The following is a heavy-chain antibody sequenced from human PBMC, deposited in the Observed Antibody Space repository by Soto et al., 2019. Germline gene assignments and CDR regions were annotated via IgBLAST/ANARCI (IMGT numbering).Heavy chain of an antibody. Sequence: ASVKVSCKASGYTFTGYYMHWVRQAPGQGLEWMGWINPNSGGTNYAQKFQGWVTMTRDTSISTAYMELSRLRSDDTAVYYCARDGVYGDYVYYGMDVWGQGTTVTVSS. J-gene: IGHJ6*02. D-gene: IGHD4-17*01. V-gene: IGHV1-2*04. CDR2: INPNSGGT. CDR1: GYTFTGYY. CDR3: ARDGVYGDYVYYGMDV.